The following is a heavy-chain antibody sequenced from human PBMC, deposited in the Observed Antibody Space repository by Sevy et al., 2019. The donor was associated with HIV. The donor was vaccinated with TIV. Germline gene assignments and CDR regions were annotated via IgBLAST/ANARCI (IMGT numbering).Heavy chain of an antibody. Sequence: ASVKVSCKASGYTFTGYYMHWVRQAPGQGLEWMGWINPNSGGTNYAQKFQGRVTMTRDTSISTAYMELSRLRSDDTAGYYCARSPGVAAAGTLDYWGQGTLVTVSS. CDR3: ARSPGVAAAGTLDY. D-gene: IGHD6-13*01. J-gene: IGHJ4*02. CDR1: GYTFTGYY. V-gene: IGHV1-2*02. CDR2: INPNSGGT.